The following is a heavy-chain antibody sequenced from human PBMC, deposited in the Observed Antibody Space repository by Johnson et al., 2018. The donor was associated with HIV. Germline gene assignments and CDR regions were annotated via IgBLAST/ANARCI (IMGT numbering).Heavy chain of an antibody. J-gene: IGHJ3*02. Sequence: QVQLVESGGGLVKPGGSLRLSCAASGFTFADYGSHWVRQAPGKGLEWVAYMSHDGNNIYYADSVKGRFTVSRDNSKITLDLQMNSLSPADTAVYYCCSGDDYAFDIWGQGTMLTVSP. CDR2: MSHDGNNI. CDR1: GFTFADYG. D-gene: IGHD3-3*01. V-gene: IGHV3-30*02. CDR3: CSGDDYAFDI.